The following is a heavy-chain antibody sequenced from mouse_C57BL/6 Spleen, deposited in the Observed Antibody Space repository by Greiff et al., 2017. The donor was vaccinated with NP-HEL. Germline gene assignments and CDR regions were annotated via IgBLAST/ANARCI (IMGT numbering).Heavy chain of an antibody. CDR1: GFNIKNTY. V-gene: IGHV14-3*01. J-gene: IGHJ4*01. CDR3: ADYSYDGYYAMDY. Sequence: VQLQQSVAELVRPGASVKLSCTASGFNIKNTYMHWVKQRPEQGLEWIGRIDPANGNTKYAPKFQGKATITADTSSNTAYLQLSSLTSEDTAIYYGADYSYDGYYAMDYWGQGASVTVSS. D-gene: IGHD2-12*01. CDR2: IDPANGNT.